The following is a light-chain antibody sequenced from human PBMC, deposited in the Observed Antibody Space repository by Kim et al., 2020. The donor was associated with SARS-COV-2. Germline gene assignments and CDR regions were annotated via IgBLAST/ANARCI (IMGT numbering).Light chain of an antibody. Sequence: GQKVTISCSGSYYNIGNNYVSWYQQLPRTAPKLLIYDNDKRPSGIPDRFSGSKSGTSATLGITGLQTGDEADYYCGTWDSSLSLWVFGEGTKLTVL. V-gene: IGLV1-51*01. CDR3: GTWDSSLSLWV. CDR2: DND. J-gene: IGLJ3*02. CDR1: YYNIGNNY.